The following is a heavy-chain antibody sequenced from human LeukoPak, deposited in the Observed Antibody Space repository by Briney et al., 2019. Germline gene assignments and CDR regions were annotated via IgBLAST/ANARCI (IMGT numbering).Heavy chain of an antibody. J-gene: IGHJ4*02. Sequence: PSETLSLTCTVSGGSVSSDYWGWVRQPPGKGLEWIGHIQNTGTTNYNPSLKRRVTISVDTSKNQFSLKLNSVTAADTAVYFCARVRGLGLFDYWGQGTLVTVSS. D-gene: IGHD3-10*01. CDR3: ARVRGLGLFDY. V-gene: IGHV4-59*02. CDR2: IQNTGTT. CDR1: GGSVSSDY.